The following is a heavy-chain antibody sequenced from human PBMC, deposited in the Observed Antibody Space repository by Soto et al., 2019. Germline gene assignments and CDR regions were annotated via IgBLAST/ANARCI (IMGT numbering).Heavy chain of an antibody. CDR1: GFTFSSYA. CDR3: ARAGGGGYGFDY. Sequence: EVQLVESGGGLVQPGGSLRLSCAASGFTFSSYAMHWVRQAPGKGLEYVSAISSNGGSTYYANSVKGRFTISRDNSKNTLYLQMGSLRAEDMGVYYCARAGGGGYGFDYWGQGTLVTVSS. J-gene: IGHJ4*02. D-gene: IGHD3-16*01. V-gene: IGHV3-64*01. CDR2: ISSNGGST.